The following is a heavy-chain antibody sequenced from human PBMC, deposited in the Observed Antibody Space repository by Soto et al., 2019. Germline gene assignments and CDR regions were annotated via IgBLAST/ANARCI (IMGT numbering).Heavy chain of an antibody. CDR2: IYSGGST. V-gene: IGHV3-53*04. J-gene: IGHJ1*01. CDR3: VLPTVTTRAYFQH. CDR1: GFTVSSNY. D-gene: IGHD4-17*01. Sequence: GGSLRLSCAASGFTVSSNYMSWVRQAPGKGLEWVSVIYSGGSTYYADSVKGRFTISRHNSKNTLYLQMNSLRAEDTAVYYCVLPTVTTRAYFQHWGQGTLVTVS.